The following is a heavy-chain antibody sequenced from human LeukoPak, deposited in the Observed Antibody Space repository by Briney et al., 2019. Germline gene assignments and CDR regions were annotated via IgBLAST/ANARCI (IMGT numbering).Heavy chain of an antibody. CDR3: ARGPAAIHP. J-gene: IGHJ5*02. Sequence: PSETLSLTCAVYAYPLTNHYWIWIRQPPGKGLEWIGEINHSGGTNYNPSLKSRVTISVGTSKNQFFLKLTSVTAADTAVYYCARGPAAIHPWGQGTLVTVSS. V-gene: IGHV4-34*01. CDR1: AYPLTNHY. D-gene: IGHD2-2*01. CDR2: INHSGGT.